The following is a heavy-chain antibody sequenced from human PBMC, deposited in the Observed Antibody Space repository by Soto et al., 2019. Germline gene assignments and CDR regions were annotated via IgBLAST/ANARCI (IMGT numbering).Heavy chain of an antibody. CDR1: GYTFTSYG. D-gene: IGHD6-13*01. CDR3: ARDWAAAGPIDN. J-gene: IGHJ4*02. V-gene: IGHV1-18*01. Sequence: ASVKVPCKASGYTFTSYGISWVRQAPGQGLEWMGWISAYNGNTNYAQKLQGRVTMTTDRSTSTAYMALRSLRSDDTAAYYCARDWAAAGPIDNWGQGTLVTVSS. CDR2: ISAYNGNT.